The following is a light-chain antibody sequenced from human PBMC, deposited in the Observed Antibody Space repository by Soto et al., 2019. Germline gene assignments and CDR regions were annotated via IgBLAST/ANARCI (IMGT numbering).Light chain of an antibody. CDR1: SSDVGNFNY. J-gene: IGLJ3*02. CDR3: CSYAGRYTWV. Sequence: QSALTQPRSVSGSPGQSVTISCTGTSSDVGNFNYVSWYQHHPGKAPKLMIYDVSMRPSGVPDRFSGSKSGNTASLTISGLQAEDEADYYCCSYAGRYTWVFGGGTKLTV. CDR2: DVS. V-gene: IGLV2-11*01.